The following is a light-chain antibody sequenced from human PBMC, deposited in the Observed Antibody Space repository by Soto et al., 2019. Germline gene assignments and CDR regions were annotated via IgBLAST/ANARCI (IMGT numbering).Light chain of an antibody. Sequence: QSVLTQPASVSGSPGQSITISCTGTSSDVGSFTLVSWYQHHPGKAPKLIIYEVTKRPSGVSNRFSGSKSGNTASLTISGLQLEDEAEYYCCAYAGRSTWGFGGGTKLTVL. CDR3: CAYAGRSTWG. CDR2: EVT. CDR1: SSDVGSFTL. J-gene: IGLJ3*02. V-gene: IGLV2-23*02.